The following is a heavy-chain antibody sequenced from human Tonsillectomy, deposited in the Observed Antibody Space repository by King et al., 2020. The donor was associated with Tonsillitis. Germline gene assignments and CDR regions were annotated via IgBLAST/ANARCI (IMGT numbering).Heavy chain of an antibody. V-gene: IGHV1-2*02. J-gene: IGHJ4*02. CDR3: ARGVDSSGYFWDLGY. D-gene: IGHD3-22*01. CDR1: GYTFTAYY. Sequence: VQLVESGAEVKKPGASVKVSCKASGYTFTAYYMHWVRQAPGQGLEWMGWINPNSGTNYTQAFQGRVTMTRDTSISTAYLELSRLRSDDTAVYYCARGVDSSGYFWDLGYWGQGTLVTVSP. CDR2: INPNSGT.